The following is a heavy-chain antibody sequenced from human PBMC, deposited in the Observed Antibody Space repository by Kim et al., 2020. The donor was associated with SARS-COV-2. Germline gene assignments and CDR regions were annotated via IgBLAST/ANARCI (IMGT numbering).Heavy chain of an antibody. V-gene: IGHV7-4-1*02. D-gene: IGHD6-13*01. Sequence: ASVKVSCKASGYTFTSYAMNWVRQAPGQGLEWMGWIHTNTGNPTYAQGFTGRFVFSLDTPVSTAYLQISSLKTEDTAVYYCARVLAAAGTFSFDDAFDIWGQGTMVTVSS. CDR1: GYTFTSYA. CDR3: ARVLAAAGTFSFDDAFDI. CDR2: IHTNTGNP. J-gene: IGHJ3*02.